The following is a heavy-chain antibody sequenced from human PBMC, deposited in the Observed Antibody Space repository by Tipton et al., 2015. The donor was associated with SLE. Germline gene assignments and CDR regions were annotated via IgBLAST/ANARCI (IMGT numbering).Heavy chain of an antibody. CDR2: IYTSGST. V-gene: IGHV4-4*08. D-gene: IGHD3-10*01. Sequence: TLSLTCTVSGGSISSYYWSWIRQPPGKGLEWIGYIYTSGSTNYNPSLKSRVTMSVDTSKNQFSLKLSSVTAADTAVYYCARGDAGRSDYWGQGTLVTVSS. CDR3: ARGDAGRSDY. J-gene: IGHJ4*02. CDR1: GGSISSYY.